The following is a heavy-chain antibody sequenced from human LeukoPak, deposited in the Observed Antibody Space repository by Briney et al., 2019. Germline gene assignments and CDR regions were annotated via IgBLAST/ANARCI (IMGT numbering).Heavy chain of an antibody. D-gene: IGHD3-9*01. CDR2: TNAGNGNT. V-gene: IGHV1-3*01. J-gene: IGHJ4*02. Sequence: GASVKVSCKASGYTFTSYAMHWVRQAPGQRLEWMGWTNAGNGNTKYSQKFQGRVTITRDTSASTAYMELSSLRSEDTAVYYCARVLRGPLRYFDWLLYDWGQGTLVTVSS. CDR1: GYTFTSYA. CDR3: ARVLRGPLRYFDWLLYD.